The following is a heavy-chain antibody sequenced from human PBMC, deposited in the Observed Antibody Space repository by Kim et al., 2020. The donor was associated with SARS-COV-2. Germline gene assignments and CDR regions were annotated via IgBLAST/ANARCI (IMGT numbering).Heavy chain of an antibody. CDR1: GFTFSDYY. CDR3: AREENSSGWYSPGYGMDV. CDR2: ISSSSSYT. J-gene: IGHJ6*02. D-gene: IGHD6-19*01. V-gene: IGHV3-11*05. Sequence: GGSLRLSCAASGFTFSDYYMSWIRQAPGKGLEWVSYISSSSSYTNYADSVKGRFTISRDNAKNSLYLQMNSLRAEDTAVYYCAREENSSGWYSPGYGMDVWGQGTTVTVSS.